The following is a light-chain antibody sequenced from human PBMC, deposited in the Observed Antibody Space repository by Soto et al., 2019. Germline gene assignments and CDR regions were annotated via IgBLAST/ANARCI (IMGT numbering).Light chain of an antibody. J-gene: IGLJ1*01. CDR1: GSDVGGYNS. V-gene: IGLV2-14*03. Sequence: QSVLTQPASVSGSPGQSITISCTGTGSDVGGYNSVSWYQQHPGKAPKLMIYEVSNRPSGVSNRFSGSKSGNTASLTISGLQAEDESDYYCSSYRSSSTPYYVFGTGTKLTVL. CDR2: EVS. CDR3: SSYRSSSTPYYV.